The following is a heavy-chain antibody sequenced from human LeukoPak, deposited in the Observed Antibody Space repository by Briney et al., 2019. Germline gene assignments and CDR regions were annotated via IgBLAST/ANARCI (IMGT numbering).Heavy chain of an antibody. CDR3: AKDCCGNSLFDS. CDR2: ISGGGGST. J-gene: IGHJ4*02. Sequence: PGGSLRLSCAASGFTFSSYAMSWVRQAPGKGLEWVSAISGGGGSTYYADSVKGRFTISRDNSKNTLYLQMNSLRADDTAVYYCAKDCCGNSLFDSWGQGTLVTVSS. D-gene: IGHD4-23*01. V-gene: IGHV3-23*01. CDR1: GFTFSSYA.